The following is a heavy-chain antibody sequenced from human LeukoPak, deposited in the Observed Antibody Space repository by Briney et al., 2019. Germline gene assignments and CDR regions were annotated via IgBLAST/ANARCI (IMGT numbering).Heavy chain of an antibody. J-gene: IGHJ6*03. CDR3: ARGGDGYSDYYYYYMDV. CDR1: GFTVSGNY. D-gene: IGHD5-24*01. CDR2: IYSGGST. Sequence: PGGSLRLSCAASGFTVSGNYMSWVRQAPGKGLEWVSIIYSGGSTYYADSVKGPFTISRDNSKNTLYLQMNSLRAEDTAVYYCARGGDGYSDYYYYYMDVWGKGTTVTVSS. V-gene: IGHV3-53*01.